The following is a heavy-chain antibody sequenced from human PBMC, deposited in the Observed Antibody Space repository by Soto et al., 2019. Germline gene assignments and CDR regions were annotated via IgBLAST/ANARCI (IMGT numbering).Heavy chain of an antibody. CDR2: ITSDGRT. Sequence: GGSLRPSCAASGFTFSSYAMSWVRKAPGKGLEWVSIITSDGRTYYADSVKGQFTISRDNSKNTVYLQMNSLRAEDTAVYYCAKDYSTVTTDPLSVVLFDYWGQGALVTVSS. J-gene: IGHJ4*02. CDR1: GFTFSSYA. CDR3: AKDYSTVTTDPLSVVLFDY. V-gene: IGHV3-23*01. D-gene: IGHD4-17*01.